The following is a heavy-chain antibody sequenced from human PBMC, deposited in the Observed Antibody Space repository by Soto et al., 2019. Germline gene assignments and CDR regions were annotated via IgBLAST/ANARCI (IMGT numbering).Heavy chain of an antibody. D-gene: IGHD6-13*01. CDR1: GGSISSSSYY. CDR2: IYYSGST. Sequence: QLQLQESGPGLVKPSETLSLTCTVSGGSISSSSYYWGWIRQPPGKGLEWIGSIYYSGSTYYNPSRKSRVTISVDTSKNQFSLKLSSVTAADTAVYYGATRIAAAALFDYWGQGTLVTVSS. CDR3: ATRIAAAALFDY. V-gene: IGHV4-39*01. J-gene: IGHJ4*02.